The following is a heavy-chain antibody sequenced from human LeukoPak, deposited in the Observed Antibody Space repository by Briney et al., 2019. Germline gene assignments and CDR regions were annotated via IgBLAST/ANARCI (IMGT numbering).Heavy chain of an antibody. Sequence: ASVKVSCKASGYTFTSYDINWVRQAPRQGLEWMGWINPNSGGTNYAQKFQGRVTMTRDTSISTAYMELSRLRSDDTAVYYCARDRWFGENYYYYYMDVWGKGTTVTISS. CDR2: INPNSGGT. V-gene: IGHV1-2*02. CDR3: ARDRWFGENYYYYYMDV. J-gene: IGHJ6*03. D-gene: IGHD3-10*01. CDR1: GYTFTSYD.